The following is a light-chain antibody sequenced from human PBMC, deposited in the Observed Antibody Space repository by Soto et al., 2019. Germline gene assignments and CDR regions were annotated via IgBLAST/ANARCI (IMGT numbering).Light chain of an antibody. J-gene: IGKJ5*01. CDR3: QQRNNWPPIT. Sequence: EIVMTQSPATLSVSPGERATLSCRASQSVSSNLAWYQQKPGQAPRLLIYGASTRATGIPARFSGSGSETEFTLTITSLEPEDFAVYYCQQRNNWPPITFGQGTRLEIK. CDR2: GAS. V-gene: IGKV3D-15*01. CDR1: QSVSSN.